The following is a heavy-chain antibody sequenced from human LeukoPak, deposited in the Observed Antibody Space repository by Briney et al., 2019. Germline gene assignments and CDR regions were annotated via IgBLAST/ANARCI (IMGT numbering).Heavy chain of an antibody. Sequence: PGGSLRLSCAASGFTFSSYGMHWVRQAPGKGLEWVTFIRYDGSNKHYTDSVKGRFTISRDNSKSTLYLQLNNLRAEDTAVYYCAKDTPAYDSSGYYYPYLDYWGRGTLVTVSS. D-gene: IGHD3-22*01. CDR3: AKDTPAYDSSGYYYPYLDY. CDR2: IRYDGSNK. J-gene: IGHJ4*02. V-gene: IGHV3-30*02. CDR1: GFTFSSYG.